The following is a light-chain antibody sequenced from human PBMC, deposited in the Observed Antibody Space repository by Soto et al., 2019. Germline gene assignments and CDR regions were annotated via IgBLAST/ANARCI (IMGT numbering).Light chain of an antibody. CDR1: QSVDTTF. J-gene: IGKJ1*01. V-gene: IGKV3-20*01. CDR2: GAS. CDR3: QQYMSSVT. Sequence: EIVLKQSPGSLSLSPGQRATLSCRASQSVDTTFFAWYQKKPGQAPRLLIYGASKKATGIPERFSGSGSGTDFTLIISILEPEDFAGYYCQQYMSSVTFGQGTKVQIK.